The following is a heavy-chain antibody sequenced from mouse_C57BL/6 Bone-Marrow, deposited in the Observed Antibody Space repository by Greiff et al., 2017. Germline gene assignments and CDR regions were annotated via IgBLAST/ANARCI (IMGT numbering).Heavy chain of an antibody. CDR1: GYTFTSYW. J-gene: IGHJ2*01. CDR3: ARSYYYGSSPDY. D-gene: IGHD1-1*01. Sequence: QVHVKQPGTELVKPGASVKLSCKASGYTFTSYWMHWVKQRPGQGLEWIGNINPSNGGANYNEKFKSKATLTVDKSSSTAYMQLSSLTSEDSAVYYCARSYYYGSSPDYWGQGTTLTVSS. V-gene: IGHV1-53*01. CDR2: INPSNGGA.